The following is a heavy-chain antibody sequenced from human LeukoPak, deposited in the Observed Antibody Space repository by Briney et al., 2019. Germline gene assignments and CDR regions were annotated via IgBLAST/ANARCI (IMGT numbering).Heavy chain of an antibody. V-gene: IGHV1-2*02. D-gene: IGHD6-19*01. Sequence: ASVKVSCKASGYTFTGYYMHWVRQAPGQGLEWMGWINPNSGGTNYAQKFQGRVTMTRDTSISTAYMELSRLRSDDTAVYYCARSSGWYDFWPEEQIDYWGQEPWSPSPQ. CDR3: ARSSGWYDFWPEEQIDY. CDR1: GYTFTGYY. CDR2: INPNSGGT. J-gene: IGHJ4*01.